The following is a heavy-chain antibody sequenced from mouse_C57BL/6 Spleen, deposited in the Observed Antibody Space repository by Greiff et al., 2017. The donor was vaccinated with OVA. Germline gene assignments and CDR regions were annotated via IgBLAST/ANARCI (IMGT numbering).Heavy chain of an antibody. V-gene: IGHV1-54*01. CDR1: GYAFTNYL. D-gene: IGHD4-1*01. CDR3: ARRNNWYYFDY. Sequence: VQLQQSGAELVRPGTSVKVSCKASGYAFTNYLIEWVKQRPGQGLEWIGVINPGSGGTNYNEKFKGKATLTADKSSSTAYMQLSSLTSEDSAVYFCARRNNWYYFDYWGQGTTLTVSS. J-gene: IGHJ2*01. CDR2: INPGSGGT.